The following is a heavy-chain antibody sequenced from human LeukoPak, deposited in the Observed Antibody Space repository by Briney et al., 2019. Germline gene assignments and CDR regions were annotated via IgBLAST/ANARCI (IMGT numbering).Heavy chain of an antibody. J-gene: IGHJ5*02. CDR2: INHSGST. Sequence: SETLSLTCAVYGGSFSGYYWSWLRQPPGKGLEWIGEINHSGSTNCNPSLKSRVTISVDTSKNQFSLKLSSVTAADTAVYYCARGTEGHWFDPWGQGTLVTVSS. CDR3: ARGTEGHWFDP. CDR1: GGSFSGYY. V-gene: IGHV4-34*01.